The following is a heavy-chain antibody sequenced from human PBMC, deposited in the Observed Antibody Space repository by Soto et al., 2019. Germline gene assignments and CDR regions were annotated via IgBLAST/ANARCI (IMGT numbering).Heavy chain of an antibody. J-gene: IGHJ4*02. D-gene: IGHD6-13*01. CDR1: GFTFDDYA. Sequence: GGSLRLSCAASGFTFDDYAMHWVRQAPGKGLEWVSGISWNSGSIGYADSVKGRFTISRDNAKNSLYLQMNSLRAEDTALYYCAKEDRVAAAFDYWGQGTLVTVSS. CDR3: AKEDRVAAAFDY. V-gene: IGHV3-9*01. CDR2: ISWNSGSI.